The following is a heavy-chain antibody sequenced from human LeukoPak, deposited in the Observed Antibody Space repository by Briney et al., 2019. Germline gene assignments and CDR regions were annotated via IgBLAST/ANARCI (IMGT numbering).Heavy chain of an antibody. Sequence: SETLSLTCTVSGGSVSSGSYYWSWIRQPPGKGLEWIGYIYYSGSTNYNPSLKSRVTISVDMSKNQFSLKLSSVTAAGTAVYYCASYCSSTSCQRFDYWGQGTLVTVSS. CDR1: GGSVSSGSYY. CDR2: IYYSGST. V-gene: IGHV4-61*01. D-gene: IGHD2-2*01. CDR3: ASYCSSTSCQRFDY. J-gene: IGHJ4*02.